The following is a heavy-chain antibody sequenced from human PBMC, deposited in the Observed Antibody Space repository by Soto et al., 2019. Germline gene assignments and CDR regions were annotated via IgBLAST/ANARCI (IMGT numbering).Heavy chain of an antibody. CDR1: GGTFSSYT. Sequence: QVQLVQSGAEVKKPGSSVKVSCKASGGTFSSYTISWVRQAPGQGLEWMGRIIPILGIANYAQKFQGRVTITADXXTXTXXMELSSLRSEDTAVYYCAREGSYYYSSGYHPEFDYWGQGTLVTVSS. CDR2: IIPILGIA. V-gene: IGHV1-69*08. CDR3: AREGSYYYSSGYHPEFDY. D-gene: IGHD3-22*01. J-gene: IGHJ4*02.